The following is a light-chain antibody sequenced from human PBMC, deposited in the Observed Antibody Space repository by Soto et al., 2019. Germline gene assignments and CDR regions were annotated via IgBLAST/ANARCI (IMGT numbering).Light chain of an antibody. CDR1: SSNIGAGYD. CDR2: GNS. Sequence: QPVLTQPPSVSGAPGQWVTISCTGSSSNIGAGYDVHWYQQLPGTAPKLLIYGNSNRPSGVPDRFSGSKSGTSASLAITGLQAEDEDDYYCQSYDSCLSGFYVFGTGTKVTVL. J-gene: IGLJ1*01. CDR3: QSYDSCLSGFYV. V-gene: IGLV1-40*01.